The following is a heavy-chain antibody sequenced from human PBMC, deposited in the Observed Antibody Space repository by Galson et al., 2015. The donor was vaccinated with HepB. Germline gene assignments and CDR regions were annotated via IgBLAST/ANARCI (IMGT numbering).Heavy chain of an antibody. CDR2: ISSGGNTI. J-gene: IGHJ4*02. D-gene: IGHD3-10*01. CDR3: ARVMVRGLRGVGFDY. Sequence: SLRLSCAASGFTFSSYEMNWVRQAPGKGLEWVSYISSGGNTISYADSVKGRFTVSRDNAKNSLYLQMNSLRTEDTAVYYCARVMVRGLRGVGFDYWGQGTLVIVSS. CDR1: GFTFSSYE. V-gene: IGHV3-48*03.